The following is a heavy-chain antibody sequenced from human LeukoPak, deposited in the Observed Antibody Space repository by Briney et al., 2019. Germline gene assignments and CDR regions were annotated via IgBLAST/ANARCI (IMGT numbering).Heavy chain of an antibody. CDR3: ARRGTSSSWAHFDY. Sequence: PGGSRRPSCAASGFTFIPYWLTWVPQPPGKGLGWVANINQDGSEIYYVDSVQGRFTISRDNVDNSLYLQMNSLGAEDTAVYYCARRGTSSSWAHFDYWGQGTLVTVSS. D-gene: IGHD6-13*01. CDR2: INQDGSEI. J-gene: IGHJ4*02. CDR1: GFTFIPYW. V-gene: IGHV3-7*05.